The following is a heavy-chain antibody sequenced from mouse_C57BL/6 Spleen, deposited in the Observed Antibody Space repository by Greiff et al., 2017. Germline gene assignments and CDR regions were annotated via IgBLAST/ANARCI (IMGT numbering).Heavy chain of an antibody. J-gene: IGHJ4*01. CDR1: GFSLTSYA. CDR3: ARNPLYGKMYAMDY. Sequence: VKLVESGPGLVAPSQSLSITCTVSGFSLTSYAISWVRQPPGKGLEWLGVIWPGGGTNYNSALKSRLSISKDNSKSQVFLKMNSLQTDDTARYYCARNPLYGKMYAMDYWGQGTSVTVSS. CDR2: IWPGGGT. V-gene: IGHV2-9-1*01. D-gene: IGHD1-1*01.